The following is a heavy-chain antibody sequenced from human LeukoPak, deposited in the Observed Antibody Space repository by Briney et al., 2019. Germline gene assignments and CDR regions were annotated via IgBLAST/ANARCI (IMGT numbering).Heavy chain of an antibody. D-gene: IGHD4-17*01. V-gene: IGHV1-69*04. CDR3: ARDRYGDYSNWFDP. J-gene: IGHJ5*02. Sequence: ASVKVSCKASGGTFSSYTISWVRQAPGQGLEWMGRIIPILGIANNAQKFQGRVTITADKSTSTAYMELSSLRAEDTAVYYCARDRYGDYSNWFDPWGQGTLVTVSS. CDR2: IIPILGIA. CDR1: GGTFSSYT.